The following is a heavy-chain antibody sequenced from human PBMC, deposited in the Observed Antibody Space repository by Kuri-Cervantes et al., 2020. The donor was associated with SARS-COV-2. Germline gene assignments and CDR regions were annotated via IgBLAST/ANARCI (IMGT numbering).Heavy chain of an antibody. Sequence: GGSLRLSCAVSGYSISSDYYWGWIRQPPGKGLEWVSYISSSSATKYYADSVKGRFTISKDNAKNSLYLQMNSLRAEDTAVYYCARDRGYDFWSGSNDAFDIWGQGTMVTVPS. CDR2: ISSSSATK. CDR1: GYSISSDYY. CDR3: ARDRGYDFWSGSNDAFDI. J-gene: IGHJ3*02. V-gene: IGHV3-11*04. D-gene: IGHD3-3*01.